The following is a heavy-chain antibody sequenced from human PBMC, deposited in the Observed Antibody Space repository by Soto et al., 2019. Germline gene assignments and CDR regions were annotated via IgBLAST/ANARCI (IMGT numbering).Heavy chain of an antibody. Sequence: QVQLVQSGAEVKKPGASVKVSCKASGYTFTSYYMHWVRQAPGQGLEWMGIINPSGGSTSYAQKFQGRVTMTRDTSTSTVYRELSSLRSEDTAVYYCARVRHAGTLDYWGQGTLVTVSS. CDR3: ARVRHAGTLDY. D-gene: IGHD6-13*01. CDR2: INPSGGST. J-gene: IGHJ4*02. CDR1: GYTFTSYY. V-gene: IGHV1-46*01.